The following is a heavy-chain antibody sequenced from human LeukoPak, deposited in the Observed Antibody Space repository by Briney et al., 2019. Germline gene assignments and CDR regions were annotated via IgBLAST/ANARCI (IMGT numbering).Heavy chain of an antibody. V-gene: IGHV3-7*03. Sequence: GGSLRLSCAASGFTFSSYSMNWVRQAPGKGLEWVANIKQDGSEKYYVDSLKGRFTISRDNAKNSLYLQVNSLRAEDTAVYYCARERGYSTSPRRYYFDYWGQGTLVTVSS. CDR1: GFTFSSYS. CDR3: ARERGYSTSPRRYYFDY. CDR2: IKQDGSEK. D-gene: IGHD6-6*01. J-gene: IGHJ4*02.